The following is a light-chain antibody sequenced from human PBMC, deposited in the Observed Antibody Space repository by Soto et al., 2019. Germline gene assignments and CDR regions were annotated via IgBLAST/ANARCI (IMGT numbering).Light chain of an antibody. CDR2: GAS. CDR1: QSVSSSY. J-gene: IGKJ1*01. Sequence: EIGLTQSPGTLSLPPGERATLSCRASQSVSSSYLAWYQQKPGQAPRLLIYGASSRATGIPDRFSGSGSGTDFTLTISRLEPEDFAVYYCHQYATPLLTFGQGTKVDIK. CDR3: HQYATPLLT. V-gene: IGKV3-20*01.